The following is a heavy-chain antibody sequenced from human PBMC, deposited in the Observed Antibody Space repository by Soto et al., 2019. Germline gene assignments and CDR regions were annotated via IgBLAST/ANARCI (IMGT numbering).Heavy chain of an antibody. CDR2: INAGNGNT. Sequence: ASVKVSCKASGYTFTSYAMHWVRQAPGQRLEWMGWINAGNGNTKYSQKFQGRVTITRDTSASTAYMELSSLRSEDTAVYYCARGASAVSSGYNDFDRWGQGNLVTVSS. CDR1: GYTFTSYA. V-gene: IGHV1-3*01. J-gene: IGHJ4*02. D-gene: IGHD3-22*01. CDR3: ARGASAVSSGYNDFDR.